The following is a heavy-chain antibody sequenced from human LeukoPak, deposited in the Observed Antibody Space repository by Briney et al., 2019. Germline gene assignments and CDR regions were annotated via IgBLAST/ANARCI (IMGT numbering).Heavy chain of an antibody. CDR1: GYTFTSYD. CDR3: ARGQGTMVRGDSAFDI. V-gene: IGHV1-8*01. CDR2: MNPNSGNT. Sequence: ASVKVSCKASGYTFTSYDINWVRQATGQGLEWMGWMNPNSGNTGYAQKFQGRVTMTRNTSTSTAYMELSSLRSEDTAVYYCARGQGTMVRGDSAFDIWGQGTMVTVSS. D-gene: IGHD3-10*01. J-gene: IGHJ3*02.